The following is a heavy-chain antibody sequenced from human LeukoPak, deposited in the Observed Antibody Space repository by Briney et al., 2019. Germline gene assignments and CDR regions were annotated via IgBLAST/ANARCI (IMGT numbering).Heavy chain of an antibody. D-gene: IGHD6-13*01. CDR3: ATRPGGSTWYGVFDF. Sequence: PSETLSLNCSVSGVSMSSHYWSWIRQPPGKGLEWIGYIYYSGSTNYNPSLKSRATMSVDTSRNQFSLKLSSVTAADTALYHCATRPGGSTWYGVFDFWSRGTLVTVSS. J-gene: IGHJ4*02. CDR1: GVSMSSHY. V-gene: IGHV4-59*11. CDR2: IYYSGST.